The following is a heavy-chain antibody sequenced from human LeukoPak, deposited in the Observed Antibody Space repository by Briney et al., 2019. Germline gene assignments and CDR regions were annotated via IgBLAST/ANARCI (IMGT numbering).Heavy chain of an antibody. V-gene: IGHV3-21*01. CDR1: GFTFSSYA. J-gene: IGHJ6*03. Sequence: GGSLRLSCAASGFTFSSYAMSWVRQAPGKGLEWVSSISSSSSYIYYADSLKGRFTISRGNAKNSLYLHMNSLRAEDTAVYYCATTLSGWSPPQTSYYSYYMDVWGKGTTVTISS. CDR2: ISSSSSYI. CDR3: ATTLSGWSPPQTSYYSYYMDV. D-gene: IGHD6-19*01.